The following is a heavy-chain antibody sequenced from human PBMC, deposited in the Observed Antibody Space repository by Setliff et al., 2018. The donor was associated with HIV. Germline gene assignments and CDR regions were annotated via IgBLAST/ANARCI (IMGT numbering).Heavy chain of an antibody. Sequence: PSETLSLTCIVSGGSVSSGSYYWSWIRQPPGKGLEWIGYIYYSGSTYYNPSLKSRVTISVDTSKNQFSLKLSSVTAADTAVYYCARTIVVVPAAIVPVDAFDIWGQGTMVTVSS. D-gene: IGHD2-2*01. J-gene: IGHJ3*02. CDR3: ARTIVVVPAAIVPVDAFDI. CDR2: IYYSGST. V-gene: IGHV4-30-4*08. CDR1: GGSVSSGSYY.